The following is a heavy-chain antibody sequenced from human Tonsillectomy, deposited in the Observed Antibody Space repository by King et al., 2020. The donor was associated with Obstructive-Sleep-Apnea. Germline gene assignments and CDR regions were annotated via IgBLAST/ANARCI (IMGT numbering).Heavy chain of an antibody. V-gene: IGHV3-21*01. CDR1: GFTFSSYS. Sequence: VQLVESGGGLVKPGGSLRLSCAASGFTFSSYSMNWVRQAPGKGLEWASSISSSSSYIYYADSVKGRFTISRDNAKNSLYLQMNSLRAEDTAVYYCSRAGEYYYYYYGMDVWGQGTTVTVSS. J-gene: IGHJ6*02. CDR3: SRAGEYYYYYYGMDV. D-gene: IGHD3-10*01. CDR2: ISSSSSYI.